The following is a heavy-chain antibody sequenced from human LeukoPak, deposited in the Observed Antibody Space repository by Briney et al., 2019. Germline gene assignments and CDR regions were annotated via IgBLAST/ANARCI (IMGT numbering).Heavy chain of an antibody. V-gene: IGHV6-1*01. CDR3: ARDFGTTGWHTFDY. D-gene: IGHD6-19*01. Sequence: SQTLSLTCVVSGDSVSSKNGAWNWIRQSPSRGLEWLGRTYYRSKWYNDYAESMEGRMTISQDTSKNRYSLHLNSVTPDDTAVYYCARDFGTTGWHTFDYWGQGTLVTVSS. CDR2: TYYRSKWYN. CDR1: GDSVSSKNGA. J-gene: IGHJ4*02.